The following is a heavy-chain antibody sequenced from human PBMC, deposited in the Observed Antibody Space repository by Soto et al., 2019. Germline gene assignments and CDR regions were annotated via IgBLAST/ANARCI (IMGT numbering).Heavy chain of an antibody. Sequence: GGSLRLSCVVSGFTFSSSVMIWVRQAPGEGLEWVSGISWNSGSIGYADSVKGRFTISRDNAKNSLYLQMNSLRAEDTALYYCAKDRSLTGGYDANFDYWGQGTLVTVSS. V-gene: IGHV3-9*01. CDR2: ISWNSGSI. J-gene: IGHJ4*02. CDR1: GFTFSSSV. D-gene: IGHD5-12*01. CDR3: AKDRSLTGGYDANFDY.